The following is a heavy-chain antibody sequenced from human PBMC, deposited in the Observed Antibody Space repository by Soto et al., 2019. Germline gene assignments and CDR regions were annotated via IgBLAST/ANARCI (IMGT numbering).Heavy chain of an antibody. D-gene: IGHD3-22*01. J-gene: IGHJ6*02. V-gene: IGHV4-39*01. CDR1: GGSISSSSYY. CDR2: IYYSGST. CDR3: ARRPSSGYYYYYYYGMDV. Sequence: SETLSLTCTVSGGSISSSSYYWGWIRQPPGKGLEWIGSIYYSGSTYYNPSLKSRVTISVDTSKNQFSLKLSSVTAADTAVYYCARRPSSGYYYYYYYGMDVWGQGTTVTVSS.